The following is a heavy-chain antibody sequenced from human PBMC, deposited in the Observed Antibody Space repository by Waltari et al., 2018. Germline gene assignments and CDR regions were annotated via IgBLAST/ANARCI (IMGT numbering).Heavy chain of an antibody. CDR1: GGSISSGSYY. J-gene: IGHJ6*02. CDR3: ARGGYSYGYGMDV. CDR2: IYTSGST. D-gene: IGHD5-18*01. Sequence: QVQLQESGPGLVKPSQTLSLTCTVSGGSISSGSYYWSWIRQPAGKGLEWIGRIYTSGSTNYNPSLKSRVTISVDTSKNQFSLKLSSVTAADTAVYYCARGGYSYGYGMDVWGQGTTVTVSS. V-gene: IGHV4-61*02.